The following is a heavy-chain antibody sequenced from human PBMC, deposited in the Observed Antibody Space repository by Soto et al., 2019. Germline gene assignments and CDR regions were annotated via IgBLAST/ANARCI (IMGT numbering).Heavy chain of an antibody. Sequence: ASVKVSCKASGYTFTSYYMHWVRQATGQGLEWMGWMNPNSGNTGYAQKFQGRVTMTRNTSISTAYMGLSSLRSEDTAVYYCAMRRIAARFEMDVWGQGTTVTVSS. J-gene: IGHJ6*02. D-gene: IGHD6-6*01. V-gene: IGHV1-8*02. CDR1: GYTFTSYY. CDR3: AMRRIAARFEMDV. CDR2: MNPNSGNT.